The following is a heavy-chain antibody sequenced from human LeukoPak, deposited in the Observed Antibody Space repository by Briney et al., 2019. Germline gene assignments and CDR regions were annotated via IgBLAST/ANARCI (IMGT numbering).Heavy chain of an antibody. CDR1: GYTFTGYY. Sequence: ASVKVSCKASGYTFTGYYMHWVRQAPGQGLEWMGWINLNSGGTNYAQKFQGRVTMTRDTSISTAYMELSRLRSDDTAVYYCARTGDYGDYFDYWGQGTLVTVSS. CDR3: ARTGDYGDYFDY. D-gene: IGHD4-17*01. J-gene: IGHJ4*02. CDR2: INLNSGGT. V-gene: IGHV1-2*02.